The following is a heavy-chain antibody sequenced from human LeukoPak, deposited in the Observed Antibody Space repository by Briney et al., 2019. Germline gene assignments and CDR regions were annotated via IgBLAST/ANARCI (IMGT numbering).Heavy chain of an antibody. D-gene: IGHD6-13*01. J-gene: IGHJ5*01. CDR3: ARAYSSSWYDF. V-gene: IGHV3-23*01. CDR1: GFTFSSYA. Sequence: GGSLRLSCAASGFTFSSYAMSWVRQAPGKGLEWASGISGNSVSTCYADSVKGRFTISRDNSKNTLFLQMSSLRAEDTAVYYCARAYSSSWYDFWGQGTLVTVSS. CDR2: ISGNSVST.